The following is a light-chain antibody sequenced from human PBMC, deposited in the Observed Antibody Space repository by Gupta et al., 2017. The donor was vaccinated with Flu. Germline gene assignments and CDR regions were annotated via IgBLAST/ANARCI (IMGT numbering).Light chain of an antibody. J-gene: IGKJ3*01. V-gene: IGKV4-1*01. Sequence: LGEWAPSYCNSSQSALNSSNNKNYLAWYQQKPGQPPKLLLYWASTRESGVPDRLSGSGSGTDFTLTISSLQAEDVAVYHCQQYYTDTPRTFGPGTKVDIK. CDR2: WAS. CDR1: QSALNSSNNKNY. CDR3: QQYYTDTPRT.